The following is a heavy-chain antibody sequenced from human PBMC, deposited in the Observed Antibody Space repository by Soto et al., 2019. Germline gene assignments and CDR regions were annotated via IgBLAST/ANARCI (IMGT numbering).Heavy chain of an antibody. J-gene: IGHJ5*02. CDR2: ISGSGGST. CDR3: AKGRYEWLVRWFDP. CDR1: GFTFSSYA. V-gene: IGHV3-23*01. D-gene: IGHD6-19*01. Sequence: GGFLRLSCAASGFTFSSYAMSWVRQAPGKGLEWVSAISGSGGSTYYADSVKGRFTISRDNSKNTLYLQMNSLRAEDTAVYYCAKGRYEWLVRWFDPWGQGTLVTVSS.